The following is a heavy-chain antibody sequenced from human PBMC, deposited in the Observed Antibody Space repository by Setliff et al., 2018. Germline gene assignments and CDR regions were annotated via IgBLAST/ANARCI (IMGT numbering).Heavy chain of an antibody. V-gene: IGHV1-69*10. CDR1: GYTFTGYG. Sequence: SVKVSCKASGYTFTGYGISWVRQAPGQGLEWMGGIIPILGIANYAQKFQGRVTITADESTSTAYMELSSLRSEDTAVYYCARDGGFGESSRYFDYWGQGTLVTVSS. J-gene: IGHJ4*02. CDR2: IIPILGIA. CDR3: ARDGGFGESSRYFDY. D-gene: IGHD3-10*01.